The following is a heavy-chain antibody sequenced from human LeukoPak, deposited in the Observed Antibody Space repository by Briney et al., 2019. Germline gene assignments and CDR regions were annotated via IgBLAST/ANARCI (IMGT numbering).Heavy chain of an antibody. D-gene: IGHD3-22*01. CDR1: GYTFTSYD. J-gene: IGHJ4*02. CDR2: MNPNSGNT. CDR3: ARARVGDSSGYYPYYFDY. Sequence: ASVKVSCKASGYTFTSYDINWVRQATGQGLEWMGWMNPNSGNTGYAQKFQGRVTMTRSTSISTAYMELSSLRSEDTAVYYCARARVGDSSGYYPYYFDYWGQGTLVTVSS. V-gene: IGHV1-8*01.